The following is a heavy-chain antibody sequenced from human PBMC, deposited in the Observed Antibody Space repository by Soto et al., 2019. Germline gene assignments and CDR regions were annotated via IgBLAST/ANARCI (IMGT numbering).Heavy chain of an antibody. CDR2: IYYSGST. Sequence: SETLSLTCTVSGGSISSGGYYWSWIRQHPGKGLEWIGYIYYSGSTYYNPSLKSRVTMAVDTSKNQFSLKLSSVTAADTAVYYCARYFDYLYHFDYWGRGTLVTVSS. D-gene: IGHD3-9*01. CDR1: GGSISSGGYY. CDR3: ARYFDYLYHFDY. V-gene: IGHV4-31*03. J-gene: IGHJ4*02.